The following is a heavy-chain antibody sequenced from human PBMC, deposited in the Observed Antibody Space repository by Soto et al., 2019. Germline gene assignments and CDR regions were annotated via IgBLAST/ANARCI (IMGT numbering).Heavy chain of an antibody. CDR1: GGSNSIYY. CDR3: VVHYGGNCFDY. Sequence: PSETLSLTCTVSGGSNSIYYWSWIRQPAGKGLEWIGRIFTSESTNYNPSLKSRVTMSADTSKNQFSLKLRSVTAADTAVYYCVVHYGGNCFDYWGQGITVTLSS. V-gene: IGHV4-4*07. CDR2: IFTSEST. D-gene: IGHD4-17*01. J-gene: IGHJ4*02.